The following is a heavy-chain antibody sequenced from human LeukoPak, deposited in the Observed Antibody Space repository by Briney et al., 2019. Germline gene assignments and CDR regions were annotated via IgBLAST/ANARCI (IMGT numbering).Heavy chain of an antibody. CDR2: INPNSGGT. V-gene: IGHV1-2*02. CDR1: GYTFTGYY. D-gene: IGHD5-18*01. Sequence: GASVTVSCKASGYTFTGYYMHWVRQAPGQGLEWMGWINPNSGGTNYAQKFQGRVTMTRDTSISTAYMELSRLRSDDTAVYYCARKDVDTAMVDEGSAFDIWGQGTMVTVSS. J-gene: IGHJ3*02. CDR3: ARKDVDTAMVDEGSAFDI.